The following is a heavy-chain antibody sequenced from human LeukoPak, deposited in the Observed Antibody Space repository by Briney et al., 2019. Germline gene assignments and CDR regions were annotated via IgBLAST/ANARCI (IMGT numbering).Heavy chain of an antibody. CDR2: ISYDGSNK. CDR3: ARELAVTTYPYYYYYGMDV. CDR1: GFTFSSYA. D-gene: IGHD4-17*01. Sequence: PGRSLRLSCVASGFTFSSYAMHWVRQAPGRGLEWVAVISYDGSNKYYADSVKGRFTISRDNSKNTLYLQMNSLRAEDTAVYYCARELAVTTYPYYYYYGMDVWGQGTTVTVSS. V-gene: IGHV3-30*04. J-gene: IGHJ6*02.